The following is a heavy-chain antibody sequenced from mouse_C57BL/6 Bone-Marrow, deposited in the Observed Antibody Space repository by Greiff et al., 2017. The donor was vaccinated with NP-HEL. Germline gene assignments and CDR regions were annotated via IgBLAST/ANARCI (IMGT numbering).Heavy chain of an antibody. CDR2: IDPENGDT. CDR3: TKGAWFAY. J-gene: IGHJ3*01. CDR1: GFNIKDDY. V-gene: IGHV14-4*01. Sequence: EVQVVESGAELVRPGASVKLSCTASGFNIKDDYMHWVKQRPEQGLEWIGWIDPENGDTEYASKFQGKATITADTSSNTAYLQLSSLTSEDTAVYYCTKGAWFAYWGQGTLVTVSA.